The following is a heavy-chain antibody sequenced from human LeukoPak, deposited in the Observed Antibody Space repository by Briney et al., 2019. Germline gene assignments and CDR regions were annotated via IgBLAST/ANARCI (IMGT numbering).Heavy chain of an antibody. D-gene: IGHD1-26*01. J-gene: IGHJ6*02. CDR2: INPNSGGT. Sequence: ASVKVSCKASGYTFTGYYMHWVRQAPGQGLEWMGRINPNSGGTNYAQKFQGGVTMTRDTSISTAYMELSRLRSDDTAVYYCARSRWEDDYYGMDVWGQGTTVTVSS. V-gene: IGHV1-2*02. CDR3: ARSRWEDDYYGMDV. CDR1: GYTFTGYY.